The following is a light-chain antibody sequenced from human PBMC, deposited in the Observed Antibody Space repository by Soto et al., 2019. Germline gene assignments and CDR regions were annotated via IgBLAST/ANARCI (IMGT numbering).Light chain of an antibody. J-gene: IGKJ4*01. CDR3: KQTNSFPLT. CDR2: AAS. V-gene: IGKV1-12*01. CDR1: QGFTNW. Sequence: DIQMTQSPSSVSASIGDRVTITCRASQGFTNWLAWYQQRPGKAPKLLIYAASTLQSGVQSRFSGSESGTDFTLTIKSLQPEDFATYYCKQTNSFPLTFGGGTKVDIK.